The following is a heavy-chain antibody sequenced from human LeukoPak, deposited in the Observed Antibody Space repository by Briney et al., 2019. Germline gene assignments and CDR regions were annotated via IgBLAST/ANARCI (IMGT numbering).Heavy chain of an antibody. V-gene: IGHV1-18*01. CDR1: GYDFISYG. CDR2: ISAYNGNT. D-gene: IGHD6-19*01. CDR3: ARDSHYKQWLAHFDY. Sequence: SVKVSCKASGYDFISYGVNWVRQAPGQGLEWIGWISAYNGNTNYAQKLQGRVAMTTDTSTSTAYMELRSLRSDDTAVYYCARDSHYKQWLAHFDYWGQGTLVTVSS. J-gene: IGHJ4*02.